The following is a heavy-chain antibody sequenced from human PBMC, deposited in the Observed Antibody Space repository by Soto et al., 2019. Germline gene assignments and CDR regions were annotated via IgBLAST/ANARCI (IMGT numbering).Heavy chain of an antibody. CDR3: ARVNNWNYRRWFDP. J-gene: IGHJ5*02. CDR2: RIPIFGTA. Sequence: QVQLVQSGAEVKKPGSSVKVSCKASGGTFSSYAISWVRQAPGQGLEWMAGRIPIFGTANYAQKFQGRVTIAADKSTSTAYMELSSLRSEDTAVYYCARVNNWNYRRWFDPWGQGTLVTVSS. CDR1: GGTFSSYA. V-gene: IGHV1-69*06. D-gene: IGHD1-7*01.